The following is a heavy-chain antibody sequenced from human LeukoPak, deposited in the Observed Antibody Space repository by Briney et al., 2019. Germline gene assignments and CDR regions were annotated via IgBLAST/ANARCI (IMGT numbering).Heavy chain of an antibody. CDR1: GFTVSSNY. J-gene: IGHJ4*02. D-gene: IGHD6-19*01. V-gene: IGHV3-53*01. Sequence: GGSLRLSCAASGFTVSSNYMSWVRQAPGKGLEWVSVVYSGGSTYYADSVKGRFTISRAKSKSTLYLQMNSLSPDDTAVYYCATTAVAGTFDYWGQGTLVTVSS. CDR3: ATTAVAGTFDY. CDR2: VYSGGST.